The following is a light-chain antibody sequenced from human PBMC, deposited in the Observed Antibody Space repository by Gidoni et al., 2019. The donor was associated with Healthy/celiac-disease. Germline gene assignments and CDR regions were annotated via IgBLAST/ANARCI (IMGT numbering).Light chain of an antibody. CDR1: QSISSY. CDR3: QQSYSTPYT. CDR2: AAS. V-gene: IGKV1-39*01. J-gene: IGKJ2*01. Sequence: DIQMTQSPSSLSASVGDRVTITCRASQSISSYLNWYQQKPGKAPKLLLYAASSVHSGVPSRFSGSGSGTDFTLTISSLQPEDFATYYCQQSYSTPYTFGQGTKLEIK.